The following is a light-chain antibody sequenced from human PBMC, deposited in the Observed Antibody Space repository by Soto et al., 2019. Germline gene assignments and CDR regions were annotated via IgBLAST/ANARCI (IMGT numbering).Light chain of an antibody. CDR3: QQYVTSSPRT. CDR1: HTISSSY. J-gene: IGKJ1*01. V-gene: IGKV3-20*01. CDR2: GIS. Sequence: EIVLTQSPGTLSLSPGERATLSCRASHTISSSYLAWHQQKPGQAPRLLMYGISRRATGIPDRFSGSGSGTDFTLTITRLEPEDFAVYYSQQYVTSSPRTFGQGTNVEIK.